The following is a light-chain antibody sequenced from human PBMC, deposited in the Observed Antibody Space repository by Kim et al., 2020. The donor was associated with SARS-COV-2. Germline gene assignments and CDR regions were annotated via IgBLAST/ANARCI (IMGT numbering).Light chain of an antibody. Sequence: DIQMTQSPSSLSASVGDRLTITCRASQSVDVWLAWYQQKPGKAPKLLIYKASSLESGVPSRFSGSGSGTEFTLTISSLQPDDLGTYYCQQYYKYVSFGGGTKVDIK. CDR1: QSVDVW. V-gene: IGKV1-5*03. CDR2: KAS. CDR3: QQYYKYVS. J-gene: IGKJ4*01.